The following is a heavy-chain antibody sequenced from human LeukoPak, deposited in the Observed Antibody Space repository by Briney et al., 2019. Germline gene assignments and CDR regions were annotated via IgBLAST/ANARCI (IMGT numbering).Heavy chain of an antibody. CDR3: ARETSLAGFASGLGFNY. CDR1: GDSISGWY. CDR2: IYGSGYT. Sequence: PSETLSLTCTVSGDSISGWYWSWIRQPPGKGLEWIGNIYGSGYTNYNPSLKSRVTMSIDTSKNHFSLKLTSVTAADTATYYCARETSLAGFASGLGFNYWGQGILVSVSS. V-gene: IGHV4-59*01. J-gene: IGHJ4*02. D-gene: IGHD6-19*01.